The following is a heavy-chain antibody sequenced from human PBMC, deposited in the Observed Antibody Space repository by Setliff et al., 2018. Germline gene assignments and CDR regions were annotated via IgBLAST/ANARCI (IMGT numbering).Heavy chain of an antibody. D-gene: IGHD3-3*01. CDR1: GYSISSGYY. CDR2: IYHSGST. CDR3: ARVPNFWSGYLDY. V-gene: IGHV4-38-2*01. Sequence: PSETLSLTCAVSGYSISSGYYWGWIRQPPGKGLEWIGSIYHSGSTYYNPSLKSRVTISVDTSKNQFSLKLSSVTAADTAVYYCARVPNFWSGYLDYWGQG. J-gene: IGHJ4*02.